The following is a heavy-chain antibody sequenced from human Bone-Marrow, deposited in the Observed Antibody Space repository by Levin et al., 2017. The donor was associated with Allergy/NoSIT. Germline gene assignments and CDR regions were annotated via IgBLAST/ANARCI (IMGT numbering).Heavy chain of an antibody. CDR2: ISVFNGKT. CDR3: ARKPNPEFYGFDI. J-gene: IGHJ3*02. CDR1: GYTFSSHG. V-gene: IGHV1-18*01. Sequence: ASVKVSCKASGYTFSSHGIIWMRRAPGQGLEFLGWISVFNGKTGYAQKFQDRVTLTTEAATTTAFMDLASLTSDDTAVYYCARKPNPEFYGFDIWGQGTAVIVSS. D-gene: IGHD2-8*01.